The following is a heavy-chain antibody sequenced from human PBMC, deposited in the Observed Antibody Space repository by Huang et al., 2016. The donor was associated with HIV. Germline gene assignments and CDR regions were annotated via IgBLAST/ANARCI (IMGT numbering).Heavy chain of an antibody. Sequence: QVQLVESGGGVVQPGRSLRLSCAASGFIFSSYGMHWVRQAESKGLEWVAVISYEGSKNYEADSVKGRSTISRDNSKNTVYRQMNSRRAEETAVYYCAKDHVAAVAGRRGWGFDYWGQGTLVTVSS. CDR1: GFIFSSYG. CDR3: AKDHVAAVAGRRGWGFDY. D-gene: IGHD6-19*01. V-gene: IGHV3-30*18. J-gene: IGHJ4*02. CDR2: ISYEGSKN.